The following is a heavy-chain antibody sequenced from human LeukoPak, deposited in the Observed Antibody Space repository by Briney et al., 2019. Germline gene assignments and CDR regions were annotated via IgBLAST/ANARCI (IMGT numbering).Heavy chain of an antibody. V-gene: IGHV1-18*01. D-gene: IGHD3-22*01. Sequence: ASVKVSCKASGYTFTSYGISWVRQAPGQGLEWMGWISAYNGNTNYAQKLQGRVTMTTDTSTSTAYMELRSLSSDDTAVYYCARSGYDSSGYYSAADYFDYWGQGTLVTVSS. CDR1: GYTFTSYG. J-gene: IGHJ4*02. CDR2: ISAYNGNT. CDR3: ARSGYDSSGYYSAADYFDY.